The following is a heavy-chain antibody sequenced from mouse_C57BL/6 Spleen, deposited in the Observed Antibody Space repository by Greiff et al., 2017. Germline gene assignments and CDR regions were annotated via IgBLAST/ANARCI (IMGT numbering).Heavy chain of an antibody. CDR2: IYPGDGDT. Sequence: QVQLQQSGPELVKPGASVKISCKASGYAFSSSWMNWVKQRPGKGLEWIGRIYPGDGDTNYNGQFKGKATLTADKSSSTAYMQLSSLTSEDSAVYFGARLGDYGNPFFDYWGQGTTLTVSS. J-gene: IGHJ2*01. CDR3: ARLGDYGNPFFDY. D-gene: IGHD2-1*01. V-gene: IGHV1-82*01. CDR1: GYAFSSSW.